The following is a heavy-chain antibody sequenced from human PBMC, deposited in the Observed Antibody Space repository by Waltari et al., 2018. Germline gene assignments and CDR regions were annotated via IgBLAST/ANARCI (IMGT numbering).Heavy chain of an antibody. D-gene: IGHD6-19*01. CDR2: IYTSGST. J-gene: IGHJ4*02. Sequence: QLQLQESGPGLVKPAETLSLTCAVPGGSISSYCWSWSRQPDGRGLEWIGRIYTSGSTNYNPSLKSRVTISVDKSKNQFSLKLSSVTAADTAVYYCARISEQWLVQGYYFDYWGQGTLVTVSS. V-gene: IGHV4-4*07. CDR1: GGSISSYC. CDR3: ARISEQWLVQGYYFDY.